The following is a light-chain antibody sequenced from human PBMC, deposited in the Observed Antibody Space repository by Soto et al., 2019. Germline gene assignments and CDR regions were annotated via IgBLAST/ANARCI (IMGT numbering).Light chain of an antibody. J-gene: IGLJ3*02. CDR1: SSDVGGYNY. CDR3: SSYTSSITLV. V-gene: IGLV2-8*01. CDR2: EVN. Sequence: QSALTQPPSASGSPGQSVTISCTGTSSDVGGYNYVSWYQQHPGRAPRLMIYEVNKRPSGVPDRFSGSKSGDTASLTVSGLQAEDEADYYCSSYTSSITLVFGGGTKVTVL.